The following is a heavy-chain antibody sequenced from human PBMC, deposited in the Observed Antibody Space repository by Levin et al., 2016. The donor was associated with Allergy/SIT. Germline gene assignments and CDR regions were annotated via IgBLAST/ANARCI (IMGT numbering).Heavy chain of an antibody. J-gene: IGHJ6*02. CDR1: GYTFTDYY. Sequence: ASVKVSCKASGYTFTDYYMHWVRQAPGQGLEGMGVINLSSGSTSYAQRFQGRVSMTRDTSTSTAYMELSSLRSEDTAVYYCAREFIGADRSSSGSGMDVWGQGTPVTVSS. CDR2: INLSSGST. D-gene: IGHD6-6*01. CDR3: AREFIGADRSSSGSGMDV. V-gene: IGHV1-46*03.